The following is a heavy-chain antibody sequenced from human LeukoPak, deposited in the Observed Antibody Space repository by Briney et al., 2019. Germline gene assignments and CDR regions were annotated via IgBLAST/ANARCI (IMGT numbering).Heavy chain of an antibody. CDR3: GNGCDP. CDR1: GGSFSGYY. J-gene: IGHJ5*02. CDR2: INHSGST. V-gene: IGHV4-34*01. Sequence: SETLSLTCAVYGGSFSGYYWSWIRQPPGKGLEWIGEINHSGSTNYNPSLKSRVTISVDTSKNQFSLKLSSVTAADTAVYYCGNGCDPWGQGTLVTVSS.